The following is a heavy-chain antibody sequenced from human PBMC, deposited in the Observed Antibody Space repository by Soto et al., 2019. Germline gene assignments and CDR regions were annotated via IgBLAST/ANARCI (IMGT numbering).Heavy chain of an antibody. CDR2: INPSGGST. CDR3: ARAVGIDVWNGYYTHFDF. Sequence: ASVKVSCKASGYTFTSYYMHWVRQAPGQGLEWMGIINPSGGSTSYAQKFQGRVTMTRDTSTSTVYMELSSLRSEDTAVYYCARAVGIDVWNGYYTHFDFCGQGILVTVSS. V-gene: IGHV1-46*03. CDR1: GYTFTSYY. J-gene: IGHJ4*02. D-gene: IGHD3-3*01.